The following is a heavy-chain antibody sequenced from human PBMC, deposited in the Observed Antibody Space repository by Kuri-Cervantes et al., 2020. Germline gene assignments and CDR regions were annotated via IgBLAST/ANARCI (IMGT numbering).Heavy chain of an antibody. CDR1: GFIFSSHA. D-gene: IGHD1-1*01. Sequence: GGSLRLSCAASGFIFSSHAMHWVRQVPGKGLEWVAVISSDGENTYYADSVKGRFTISRDNSKNTLYLQLNSLRTDDTALFYCARDLRGAASGRGTYFDHWGRGALVTDSS. V-gene: IGHV3-30*01. CDR3: ARDLRGAASGRGTYFDH. CDR2: ISSDGENT. J-gene: IGHJ4*02.